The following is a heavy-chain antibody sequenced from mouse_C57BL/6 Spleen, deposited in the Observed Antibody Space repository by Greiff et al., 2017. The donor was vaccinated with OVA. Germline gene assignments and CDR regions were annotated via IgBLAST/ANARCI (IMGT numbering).Heavy chain of an antibody. D-gene: IGHD2-4*01. Sequence: QVHVKQSGAELVKPGASVKISCKASGYAFSSYWMNWVKQRPGKGLEWIGQIYPGDGDTNYNGKFKGKATLTADKSSSTAYMQLSSLTSEDSAVYFCARSGLPYYYAMDYWGQGTSVTVSS. V-gene: IGHV1-80*01. CDR3: ARSGLPYYYAMDY. CDR1: GYAFSSYW. J-gene: IGHJ4*01. CDR2: IYPGDGDT.